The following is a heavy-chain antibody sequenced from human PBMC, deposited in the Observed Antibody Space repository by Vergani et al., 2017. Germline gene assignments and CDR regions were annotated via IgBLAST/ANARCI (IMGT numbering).Heavy chain of an antibody. V-gene: IGHV3-11*04. J-gene: IGHJ4*02. CDR3: ARSDILTGSSYY. D-gene: IGHD3-9*01. CDR1: GGSISSSS. CDR2: ISSSSSTI. Sequence: QLQLQESGPGLVKPSETLSLTCTVSGGSISSSSYYWGWIRQPPGKGLEWVSSISSSSSTIYYADSVKGRFTISRDNAKNSLYLQMNSLRAEDTAVYYCARSDILTGSSYYWGQGTLVTVSS.